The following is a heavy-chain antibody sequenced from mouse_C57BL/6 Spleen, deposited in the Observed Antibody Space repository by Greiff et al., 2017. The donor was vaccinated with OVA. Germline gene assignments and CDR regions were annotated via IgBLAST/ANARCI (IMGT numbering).Heavy chain of an antibody. Sequence: VKLQQSGPELVKPGASVKISCKASGYAFSSYRMNWVEQRPGKGLEWIGRMYPGDGETNYNGKFKGKATLTADKSSSTAYMQFSSLTSAYSAVDFYARYNPYAIGFWGQGTSVTGSS. D-gene: IGHD6-1*01. CDR3: ARYNPYAIGF. CDR1: GYAFSSYR. V-gene: IGHV1-82*01. J-gene: IGHJ4*01. CDR2: MYPGDGET.